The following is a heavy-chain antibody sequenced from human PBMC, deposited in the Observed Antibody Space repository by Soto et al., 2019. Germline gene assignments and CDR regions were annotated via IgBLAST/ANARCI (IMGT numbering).Heavy chain of an antibody. CDR2: ISSSSSTI. V-gene: IGHV3-48*04. Sequence: GGSLRLSCAASGFTFSSYSMNWVRQAPGKGLEWVSYISSSSSTIYYADSVKGRFTISRDNAKNSLYLQMNSLRAEDTAVYYCASFTGYSSGWYDYWGQGTLVTVSS. D-gene: IGHD6-19*01. CDR3: ASFTGYSSGWYDY. J-gene: IGHJ4*02. CDR1: GFTFSSYS.